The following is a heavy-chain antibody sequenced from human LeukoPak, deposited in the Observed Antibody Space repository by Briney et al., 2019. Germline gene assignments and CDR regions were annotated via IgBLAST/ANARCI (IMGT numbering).Heavy chain of an antibody. CDR1: GFRFSDFT. V-gene: IGHV3-23*01. Sequence: GGSLRLSCAASGFRFSDFTMTWVRQAPGKGPEWVSAIGGRGTSTYYADSLGGRFTISRDNSKDMLYLQMNSLKVEDTATYYCGKEGGAWGQGAKVTVSS. D-gene: IGHD3-16*01. CDR3: GKEGGA. J-gene: IGHJ5*02. CDR2: IGGRGTST.